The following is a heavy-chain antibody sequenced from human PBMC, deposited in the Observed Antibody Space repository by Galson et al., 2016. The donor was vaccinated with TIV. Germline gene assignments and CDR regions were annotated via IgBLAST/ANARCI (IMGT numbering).Heavy chain of an antibody. CDR2: IIAIFGTT. CDR3: AKNVDYYGSGAFDS. Sequence: SVKVSCKASGIIFNNYAISWVRQAPGRGLEWMGKIIAIFGTTNYAQKFQGRVTITADESTSTDYMELRSLRSEDPAVYYCAKNVDYYGSGAFDSWGQGTLVTVSS. D-gene: IGHD3-10*01. J-gene: IGHJ4*02. CDR1: GIIFNNYA. V-gene: IGHV1-69*13.